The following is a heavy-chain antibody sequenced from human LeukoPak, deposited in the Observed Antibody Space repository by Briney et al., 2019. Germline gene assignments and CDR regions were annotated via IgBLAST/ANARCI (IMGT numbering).Heavy chain of an antibody. V-gene: IGHV3-23*01. CDR2: ISGSGGST. CDR1: GFTFSSYE. D-gene: IGHD3-22*01. Sequence: GGSLRLSCAASGFTFSSYEMNWVRQAPGKGLEWVSAISGSGGSTYYADSVKGRFTISRDNSKNTLYLQMNSLRAEDTAVYYCAKDGEDYYDSSRTDYWGQGTLVTVSS. J-gene: IGHJ4*02. CDR3: AKDGEDYYDSSRTDY.